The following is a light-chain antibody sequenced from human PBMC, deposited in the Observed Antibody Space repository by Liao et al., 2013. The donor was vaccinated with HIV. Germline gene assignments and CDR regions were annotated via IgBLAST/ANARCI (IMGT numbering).Light chain of an antibody. J-gene: IGLJ3*02. CDR3: QVWDSGTDHPV. Sequence: SYGLPQPPSVSVAPGKTARITCGGNNIGSKSVHWYQRKPGQAPVLVIYYDSERPSGIPARFSGPTSGNTATLTISRVEAGDEADYYCQVWDSGTDHPVFGGGTKLTVL. V-gene: IGLV3-21*04. CDR2: YDS. CDR1: NIGSKS.